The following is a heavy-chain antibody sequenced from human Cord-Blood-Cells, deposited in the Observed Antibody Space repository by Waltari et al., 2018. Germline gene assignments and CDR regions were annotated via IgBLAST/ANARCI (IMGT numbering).Heavy chain of an antibody. Sequence: AASGFTFSNAWMSWVLQAPGKGLEWVGRIKSKTDGGTTDYAAPVKGRFTISRDDSKNTLYLQMNSLKTEDTAVYYCTTLENDYGDYGDAFDIWGQGTMVTVSS. CDR1: GFTFSNAW. V-gene: IGHV3-15*01. D-gene: IGHD4-17*01. J-gene: IGHJ3*02. CDR2: IKSKTDGGTT. CDR3: TTLENDYGDYGDAFDI.